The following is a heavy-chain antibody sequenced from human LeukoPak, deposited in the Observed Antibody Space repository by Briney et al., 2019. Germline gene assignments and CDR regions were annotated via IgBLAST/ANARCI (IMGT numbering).Heavy chain of an antibody. CDR2: INPNNGGT. D-gene: IGHD2-15*01. V-gene: IGHV1-2*02. CDR3: ARPSYCTGASCYWGY. J-gene: IGHJ4*02. CDR1: GYTFTDYY. Sequence: ASVKVSCKASGYTFTDYYMHWVRQAPGQGLEWMGWINPNNGGTNYAQKFQGRVTMTSDTSISTAYMELSRLRSDDTAVYYCARPSYCTGASCYWGYWGQGTLVTVSS.